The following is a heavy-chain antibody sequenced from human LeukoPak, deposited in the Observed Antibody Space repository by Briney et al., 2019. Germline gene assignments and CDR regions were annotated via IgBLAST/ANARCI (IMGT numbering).Heavy chain of an antibody. J-gene: IGHJ3*02. D-gene: IGHD3-22*01. CDR1: GDTFSSYA. CDR2: IIPIFGTA. Sequence: SVKVSCKASGDTFSSYAISLVRQAPGQGLEWMGRIIPIFGTANYAQKFQGRVTITTDESTSPAYMELSSLRSEGTGVYYCASSVLTIIVVGAFDIWRQGTMVIVFS. CDR3: ASSVLTIIVVGAFDI. V-gene: IGHV1-69*05.